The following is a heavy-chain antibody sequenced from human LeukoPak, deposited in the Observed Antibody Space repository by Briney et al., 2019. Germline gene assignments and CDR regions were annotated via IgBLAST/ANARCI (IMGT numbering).Heavy chain of an antibody. CDR1: GGSLNSYY. CDR3: ARDRYYYDSSGYYSRGFDY. V-gene: IGHV4-59*01. D-gene: IGHD3-22*01. J-gene: IGHJ4*02. Sequence: SETLSLTCTVSGGSLNSYYWSWIRQPPAKELEWIGYIYYSGSTNYNPSLKSRVTISVDTSKNQFSLKLSSVTAADTAVYYCARDRYYYDSSGYYSRGFDYWGQGTLVTVSS. CDR2: IYYSGST.